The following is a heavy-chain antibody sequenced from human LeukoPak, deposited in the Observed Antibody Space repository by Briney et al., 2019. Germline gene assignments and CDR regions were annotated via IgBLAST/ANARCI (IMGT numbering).Heavy chain of an antibody. Sequence: SVTLSLTCTVSGGSISSGGYYWSWIRQHPGKGLEWIGYIYYSGSTYYNPSLKSRVTISVETSKNQFSLKLSSVTAANTAVYYCARADVAAAGNGDFDYWGPGTLVTVSS. CDR3: ARADVAAAGNGDFDY. CDR2: IYYSGST. D-gene: IGHD6-13*01. J-gene: IGHJ4*02. CDR1: GGSISSGGYY. V-gene: IGHV4-31*03.